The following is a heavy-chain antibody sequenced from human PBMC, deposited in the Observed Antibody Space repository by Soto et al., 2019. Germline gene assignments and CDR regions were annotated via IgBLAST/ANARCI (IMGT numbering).Heavy chain of an antibody. CDR2: INLSGSP. Sequence: SETLSLTCDVYGGSFSGYYWGWVRQAPGKGLEWIVDINLSGSPNYNPSLQSRVSVSLDSSKTHFSLKLSSVTAADTAVYYCATFPPEGRTATPRGDDAFDLWGQGTLVIVSS. CDR1: GGSFSGYY. D-gene: IGHD3-10*01. CDR3: ATFPPEGRTATPRGDDAFDL. V-gene: IGHV4-34*01. J-gene: IGHJ3*01.